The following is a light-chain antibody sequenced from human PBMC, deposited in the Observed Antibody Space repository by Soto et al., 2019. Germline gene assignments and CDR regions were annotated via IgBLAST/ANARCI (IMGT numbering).Light chain of an antibody. CDR2: GAS. J-gene: IGKJ1*01. Sequence: EIVLTQSPDTLSLSPGERATLSCRASQSVSSSYLAWYQQKPGQAPRLLIYGASRRATGIPDRFSGSGSGTDFTLTISRLEPEDFAVYYCQHYGSSRWTFGQGNKVEIK. CDR3: QHYGSSRWT. CDR1: QSVSSSY. V-gene: IGKV3-20*01.